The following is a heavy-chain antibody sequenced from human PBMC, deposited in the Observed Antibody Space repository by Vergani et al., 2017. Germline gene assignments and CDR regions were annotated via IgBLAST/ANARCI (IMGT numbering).Heavy chain of an antibody. CDR3: ARTPYDSTDYYFDY. D-gene: IGHD3-22*01. CDR1: GCSISSGDYY. V-gene: IGHV4-30-4*01. J-gene: IGHJ4*02. Sequence: QVQLQESGPGLVKPSQTLSLTCTVSGCSISSGDYYWSWIRQPPGKGLEWIGYIYYSGSTYYNPSLNSRVTISVDTSKTQFSLQLSSVTAADTAVYYCARTPYDSTDYYFDYWGQGTLVTVSS. CDR2: IYYSGST.